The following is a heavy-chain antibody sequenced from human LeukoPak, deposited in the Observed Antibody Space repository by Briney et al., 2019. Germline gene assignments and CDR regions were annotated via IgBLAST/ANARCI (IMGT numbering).Heavy chain of an antibody. CDR3: AKRSNDFWDGYSAPPGYGMDV. Sequence: PGGSLRLSCAASGFTFSSYAMNWIRQAPGTGLEWVSGISASGRNTISADSVKGRFTISRDNSKNTLYLQMNSLRAEDTAIYYCAKRSNDFWDGYSAPPGYGMDVWGQGTTVTVSS. V-gene: IGHV3-23*01. J-gene: IGHJ6*02. D-gene: IGHD3-3*01. CDR2: ISASGRNT. CDR1: GFTFSSYA.